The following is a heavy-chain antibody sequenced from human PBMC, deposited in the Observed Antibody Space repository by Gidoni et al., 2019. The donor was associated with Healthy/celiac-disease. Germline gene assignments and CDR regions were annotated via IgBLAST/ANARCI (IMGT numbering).Heavy chain of an antibody. V-gene: IGHV4-30-2*01. J-gene: IGHJ3*02. CDR3: ARGTKSGSSGYYYPDAFDI. CDR2: IYHSGST. D-gene: IGHD3-22*01. CDR1: GGSISSGGYS. Sequence: QLQLQESGSGLVKPSQTLSLTCAVSGGSISSGGYSWSWIRQPPEKGLEWIGYIYHSGSTYYNPSLKSRVTISVDRSKNQFSLKLSSVTAADTAVYYCARGTKSGSSGYYYPDAFDIWGQGTMVTVSS.